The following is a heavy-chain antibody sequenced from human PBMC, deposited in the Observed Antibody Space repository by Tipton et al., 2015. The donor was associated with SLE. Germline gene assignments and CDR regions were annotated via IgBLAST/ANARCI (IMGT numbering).Heavy chain of an antibody. D-gene: IGHD1-26*01. J-gene: IGHJ4*02. CDR1: GFTFSSQE. CDR3: AKDLKRRWELPIGPSFDY. CDR2: ISSGGTFI. V-gene: IGHV3-48*03. Sequence: SLRLSCTASGFTFSSQEMNWVRQAPGKGLEWVSYISSGGTFIHYTDAVKGRFTISRDNAKNSLYLQMNSLRAEDTAVYYCAKDLKRRWELPIGPSFDYWGQGTLVTVSS.